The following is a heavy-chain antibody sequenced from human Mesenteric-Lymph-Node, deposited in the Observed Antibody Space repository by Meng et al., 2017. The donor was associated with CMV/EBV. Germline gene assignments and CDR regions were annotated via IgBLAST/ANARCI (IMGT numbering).Heavy chain of an antibody. CDR1: GYTFTSYD. V-gene: IGHV1-8*01. CDR2: MNPNSGNT. CDR3: ARDRGWELLGNWFDP. Sequence: ASVKVSCKASGYTFTSYDINWVRQATGQGLEWMGWMNPNSGNTGYAQKFQGRVTMTRNTSISTAYMELSSLRSEDTAVYYCARDRGWELLGNWFDPWGQGTLVTVSS. D-gene: IGHD1-26*01. J-gene: IGHJ5*02.